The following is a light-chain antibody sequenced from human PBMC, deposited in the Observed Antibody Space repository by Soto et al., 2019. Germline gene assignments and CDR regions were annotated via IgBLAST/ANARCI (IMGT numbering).Light chain of an antibody. Sequence: EILFTQSPATLSVSPGERATLSCRASQSVSSNLAWYQQKPGQAPRLLIYGASTRATGIPARFSGSGSGTDFTLTISSLQSEDFAVYYCQQYNNWPPWTFGQGTKVDIK. J-gene: IGKJ1*01. CDR1: QSVSSN. V-gene: IGKV3-15*01. CDR2: GAS. CDR3: QQYNNWPPWT.